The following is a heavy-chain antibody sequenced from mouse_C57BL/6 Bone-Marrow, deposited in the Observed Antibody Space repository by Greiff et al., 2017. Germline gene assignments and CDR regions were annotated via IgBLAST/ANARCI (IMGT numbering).Heavy chain of an antibody. J-gene: IGHJ3*01. CDR3: TTRTIYEGCYGRAY. V-gene: IGHV14-4*01. CDR2: IDPENGDT. CDR1: GFNIKDDY. Sequence: EVQLQQSGAELVRPGASVKLSCTASGFNIKDDYMHWVKQRPEQGLEWIGWIDPENGDTEYASKFQGKATITADTSSNTAYLQLSSLTSEDTAVYYCTTRTIYEGCYGRAYWGQGTLVTVSA. D-gene: IGHD2-3*01.